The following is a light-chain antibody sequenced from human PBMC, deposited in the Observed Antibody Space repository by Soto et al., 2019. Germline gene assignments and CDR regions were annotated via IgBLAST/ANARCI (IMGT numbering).Light chain of an antibody. V-gene: IGLV2-14*01. CDR1: STDIGSYNY. CDR2: EVS. CDR3: SSHTTYSTRV. Sequence: QSVLTQPASVSGSPGQSIAISCTGTSTDIGSYNYVSWYQQHPGKAPKLMIHEVSNRPSGVSDRFSGSKPGNTASLTISGLQADDEADYYCSSHTTYSTRVFGTGTKVTV. J-gene: IGLJ1*01.